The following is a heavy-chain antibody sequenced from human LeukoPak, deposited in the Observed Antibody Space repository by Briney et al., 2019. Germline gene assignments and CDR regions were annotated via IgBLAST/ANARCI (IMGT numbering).Heavy chain of an antibody. CDR2: ISGGSSTI. V-gene: IGHV3-11*01. J-gene: IGHJ4*02. Sequence: GGSLRLSCAASGFTFSDCYMSWIRQAPGKGLEWVSYISGGSSTIYYADSLKGRFAVSRDNAKNSLYLLMNGLRAEDTAVYYCARRGSGGHFDFWGQGTLVTVSS. CDR1: GFTFSDCY. D-gene: IGHD2-15*01. CDR3: ARRGSGGHFDF.